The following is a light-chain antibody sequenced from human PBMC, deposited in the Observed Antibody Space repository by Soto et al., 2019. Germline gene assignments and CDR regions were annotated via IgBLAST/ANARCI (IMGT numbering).Light chain of an antibody. Sequence: EIVMTQSPATLSVSPGERVTLSCRASQSVSSDLAWYQYKPGQAPRLLIYGASTRATGTPPRFSGSGSGTESSLSISSLQSEDFAVYYCLQYNDWPPKQYTFGQGTKLEIK. J-gene: IGKJ2*01. CDR3: LQYNDWPPKQYT. CDR1: QSVSSD. V-gene: IGKV3-15*01. CDR2: GAS.